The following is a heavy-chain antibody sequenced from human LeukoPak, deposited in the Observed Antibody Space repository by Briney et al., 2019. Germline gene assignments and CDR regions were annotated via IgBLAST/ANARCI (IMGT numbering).Heavy chain of an antibody. CDR2: ISWDGGST. CDR1: GFTFDDYT. CDR3: AKDVTVGEWELHQVAFDI. V-gene: IGHV3-43*01. D-gene: IGHD1-26*01. J-gene: IGHJ3*02. Sequence: SGGSLRLSCAASGFTFDDYTMHWVRQAPGKGLEWVSLISWDGGSTYYADSVKGRFTISRDNSKNSLYLQMNSLRTEDTALYYCAKDVTVGEWELHQVAFDIWGQGTMVTVSS.